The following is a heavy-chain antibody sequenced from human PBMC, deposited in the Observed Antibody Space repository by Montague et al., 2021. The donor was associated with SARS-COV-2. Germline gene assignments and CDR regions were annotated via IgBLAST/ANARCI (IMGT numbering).Heavy chain of an antibody. Sequence: VKPTQTLTLTCTFSGFSLSTIGVGVGWIRQPPGKALEWPALIYWDDDTRYSPFLRSRLTITKDTSKNQVVLTMTNMDPVDTATYFSAHSSGVDWLTSSWFDSWGQGTMVTVSS. CDR2: IYWDDDT. D-gene: IGHD3-9*01. CDR3: AHSSGVDWLTSSWFDS. CDR1: GFSLSTIGVG. J-gene: IGHJ5*01. V-gene: IGHV2-5*02.